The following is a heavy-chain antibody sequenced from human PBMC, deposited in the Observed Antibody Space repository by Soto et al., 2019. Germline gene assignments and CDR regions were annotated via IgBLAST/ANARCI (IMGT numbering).Heavy chain of an antibody. CDR3: AKGFIRDCGGDCTVDT. Sequence: EVQLLESGGGLVQPGGSLRLSCAASGFTFSSYTMSWVRQAPGKGLEWVPGISATGGSTYYADSVKGRFTFSRDNSKNTLYLQMNSLRAEDTAVYYCAKGFIRDCGGDCTVDTWGQGTLVTVSS. J-gene: IGHJ5*02. CDR2: ISATGGST. V-gene: IGHV3-23*01. CDR1: GFTFSSYT. D-gene: IGHD2-21*02.